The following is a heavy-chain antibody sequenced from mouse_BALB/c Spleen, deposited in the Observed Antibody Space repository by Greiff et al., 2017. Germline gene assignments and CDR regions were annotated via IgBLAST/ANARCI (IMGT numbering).Heavy chain of an antibody. V-gene: IGHV5-6*02. Sequence: DVMLVESGGDLVKPGGSLKLSCAASGFTFSSYGMSWVRQTPDKRLEWVATISSGGSYTYYPDSVKGRFTISRDNAKNTLYLQMSSLKSEDTAMYYCARHPMTTVVEGGYFDYWGQGTTLTDSS. CDR2: ISSGGSYT. CDR3: ARHPMTTVVEGGYFDY. J-gene: IGHJ2*01. D-gene: IGHD1-1*01. CDR1: GFTFSSYG.